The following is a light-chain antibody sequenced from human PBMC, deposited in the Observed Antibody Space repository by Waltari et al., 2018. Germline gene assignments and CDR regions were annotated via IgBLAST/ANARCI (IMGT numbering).Light chain of an antibody. CDR1: KIGSKN. V-gene: IGLV3-21*02. Sequence: SYVLTQPPSVSVAPGQTARITCEGNKIGSKNVHWYQHKPGQAPVLVVYDDGDRPSGIPERFSGSNAGNTATLTISRVEAGDEADDYCQVWDSGSDHYVFGTVTTVTVL. CDR3: QVWDSGSDHYV. J-gene: IGLJ1*01. CDR2: DDG.